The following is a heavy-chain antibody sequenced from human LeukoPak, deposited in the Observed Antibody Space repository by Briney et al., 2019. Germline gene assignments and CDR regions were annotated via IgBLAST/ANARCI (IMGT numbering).Heavy chain of an antibody. D-gene: IGHD3-9*01. CDR2: INTDGNNT. J-gene: IGHJ4*02. CDR1: GFTFSTYW. CDR3: ARDPAYYDILTGYPRGVFDY. V-gene: IGHV3-74*01. Sequence: GGSLRLSCAASGFTFSTYWMHWVRQAPGKGLVWVSRINTDGNNTNYADPVKGRFTISRDNAKNTLYLQMNSLRAEDTAVYYCARDPAYYDILTGYPRGVFDYWGQGTLVTVSS.